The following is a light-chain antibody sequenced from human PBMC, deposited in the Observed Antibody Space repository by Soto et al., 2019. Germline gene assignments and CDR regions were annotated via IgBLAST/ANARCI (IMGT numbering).Light chain of an antibody. CDR3: QSYDSSLSGPVV. J-gene: IGLJ2*01. CDR1: SDSVSASHF. CDR2: NTN. V-gene: IGLV8-61*01. Sequence: QAVVTQEPSFSVSPGGTVTLTCGLSSDSVSASHFPSWYQQTPGQAPRTLIYNTNTRSSGVPDRFSGSILGNRAALTITGAQADDESDYYCQSYDSSLSGPVVFGGGTKLTVL.